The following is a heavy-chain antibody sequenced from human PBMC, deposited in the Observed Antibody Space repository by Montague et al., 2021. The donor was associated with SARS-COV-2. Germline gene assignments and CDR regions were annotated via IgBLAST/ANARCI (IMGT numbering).Heavy chain of an antibody. J-gene: IGHJ5*02. Sequence: SETLSLTCSVPGGSISGYCWSWIRQSPGKGLEWVGYIYYTGGTNYNPSLESRVTISLDTSKNQFSLRLSSVTPADTAVYYCARDWAVLTRDGYNYGWFDPWGPGTLVTVSS. D-gene: IGHD5-24*01. CDR2: IYYTGGT. V-gene: IGHV4-59*01. CDR1: GGSISGYC. CDR3: ARDWAVLTRDGYNYGWFDP.